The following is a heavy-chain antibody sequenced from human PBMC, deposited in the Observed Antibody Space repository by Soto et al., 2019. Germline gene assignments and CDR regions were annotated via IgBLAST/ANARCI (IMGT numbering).Heavy chain of an antibody. CDR3: LRGTIEGGFDY. Sequence: QITLKESGPTLVKPTQTLTLTCTLSGFSLSTSGVGVGWIRQPPGKALEWLAHIYWDGDERYSPSLKSRLTPTKDTCKAHLVLTMTNMDPVDTAKYFCLRGTIEGGFDYRGEGTLVTVS. CDR2: IYWDGDE. V-gene: IGHV2-5*02. J-gene: IGHJ4*02. CDR1: GFSLSTSGVG. D-gene: IGHD3-16*01.